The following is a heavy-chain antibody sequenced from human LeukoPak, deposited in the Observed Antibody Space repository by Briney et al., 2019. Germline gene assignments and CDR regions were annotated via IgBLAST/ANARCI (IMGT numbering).Heavy chain of an antibody. CDR2: ISGSGGST. CDR3: ARVRSYSYYMDV. J-gene: IGHJ6*03. Sequence: GGSLRLSCAASGFTFSSYGMSWVRQAPGKGLEWVSAISGSGGSTYYADSVKGRFTISRDNSKNTLYLQMNSLRAEDTAVYYCARVRSYSYYMDVWGKGTTVTISS. D-gene: IGHD3-10*01. CDR1: GFTFSSYG. V-gene: IGHV3-23*01.